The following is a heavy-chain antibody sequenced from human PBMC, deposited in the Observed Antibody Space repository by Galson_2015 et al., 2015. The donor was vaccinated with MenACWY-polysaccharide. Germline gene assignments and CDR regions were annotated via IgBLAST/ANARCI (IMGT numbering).Heavy chain of an antibody. CDR2: ISKSGDSI. Sequence: SLRLSCAASGFSLGAWYMSWIRQAPGKGLEWLSYISKSGDSIYYGDSVKGRFAISRDNAKNSLYLQLNNLEVEDTAIYYCARGHYGLDVWGQGTTVTVSS. CDR1: GFSLGAWY. CDR3: ARGHYGLDV. J-gene: IGHJ6*02. V-gene: IGHV3-11*01.